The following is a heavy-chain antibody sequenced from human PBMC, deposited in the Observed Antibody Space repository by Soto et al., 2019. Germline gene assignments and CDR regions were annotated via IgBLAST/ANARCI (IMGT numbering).Heavy chain of an antibody. CDR1: GFTFINYA. D-gene: IGHD1-1*01. CDR3: VRDLYRSATMPCLDH. Sequence: GGSLRLSCEACGFTFINYAMSWVRQAPGKGLEWVASISDTGGDSYYADSMDGRFTISRDNSKNTLYLQINSLRAEDTAVYYCVRDLYRSATMPCLDHWGQGTLVTVSS. CDR2: ISDTGGDS. J-gene: IGHJ4*02. V-gene: IGHV3-23*01.